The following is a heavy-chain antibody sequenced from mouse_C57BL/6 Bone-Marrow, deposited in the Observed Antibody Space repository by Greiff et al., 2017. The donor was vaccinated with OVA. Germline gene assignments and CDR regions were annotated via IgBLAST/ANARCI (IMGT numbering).Heavy chain of an antibody. V-gene: IGHV1-55*01. CDR3: ARGLLRFPWFAY. CDR2: IYPGSGST. Sequence: QVQLQQPGAELVKPGASVKMSCKASGYTFTSYWITWVKQRPGQGLEWIGDIYPGSGSTNYNEKFKSKATLTVDTSSSTAYMQLSSLTSEDSAVYSCARGLLRFPWFAYGGQGTLVTVSA. CDR1: GYTFTSYW. D-gene: IGHD1-1*01. J-gene: IGHJ3*01.